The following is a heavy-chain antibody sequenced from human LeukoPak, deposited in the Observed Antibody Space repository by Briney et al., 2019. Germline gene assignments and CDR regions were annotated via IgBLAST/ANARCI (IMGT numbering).Heavy chain of an antibody. J-gene: IGHJ4*02. D-gene: IGHD3-10*01. Sequence: GGSLRLSCAASGFTFSSYAMHWVRQAPGKGLEYVSAISGNGGSTYYANSVKGRFTISRDNSKNTLYLQMGSLRAEDMAVYYCARGTRGLDYWGQGTLVTVSS. V-gene: IGHV3-64*01. CDR1: GFTFSSYA. CDR2: ISGNGGST. CDR3: ARGTRGLDY.